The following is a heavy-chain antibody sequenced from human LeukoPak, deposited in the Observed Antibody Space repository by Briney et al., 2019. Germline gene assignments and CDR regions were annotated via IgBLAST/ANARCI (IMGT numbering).Heavy chain of an antibody. CDR2: ISSSSSYI. V-gene: IGHV3-21*01. J-gene: IGHJ5*02. Sequence: GGSLRLSCAASGFTFSSYSMNWVRQAPGKGLEWVSSISSSSSYIYYADSVKGRFTISRDNAKNSLYLQMNSLRAEDTAVYYCARHYYDSSGYSSWFDPWAREPWSPSPQ. D-gene: IGHD3-22*01. CDR1: GFTFSSYS. CDR3: ARHYYDSSGYSSWFDP.